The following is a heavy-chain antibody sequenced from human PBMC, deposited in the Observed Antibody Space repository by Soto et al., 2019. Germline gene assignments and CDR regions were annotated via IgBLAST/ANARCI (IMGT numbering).Heavy chain of an antibody. D-gene: IGHD3-10*01. V-gene: IGHV3-30*18. CDR3: ANPSGYYFGLGSHDEASDM. CDR1: GFMFSGFG. J-gene: IGHJ6*01. CDR2: ISKDGSKK. Sequence: QVQLVESGGGVVQPVRSLRLSCAASGFMFSGFGMHWVRQAPGKGLQWVAGISKDGSKKYYADSVKGRFTISRDNSKKTLSLQMNSLRPEDTAVYYCANPSGYYFGLGSHDEASDMWGQGTVVNV.